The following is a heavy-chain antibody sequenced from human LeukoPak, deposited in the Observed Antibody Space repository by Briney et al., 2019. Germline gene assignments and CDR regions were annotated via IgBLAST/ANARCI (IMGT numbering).Heavy chain of an antibody. D-gene: IGHD2-15*01. J-gene: IGHJ5*02. CDR1: GGSFSSSY. V-gene: IGHV4-59*08. Sequence: SETLSLTCIVSGGSFSSSYWSWIRQPPGKGLEWIAYIYSNGNTNSNPSLKSRVTIAVDTSQSQFSLKLSSVTAADTAVYYCARGVVAATTGYNWFDPWGQGTLVTVSS. CDR3: ARGVVAATTGYNWFDP. CDR2: IYSNGNT.